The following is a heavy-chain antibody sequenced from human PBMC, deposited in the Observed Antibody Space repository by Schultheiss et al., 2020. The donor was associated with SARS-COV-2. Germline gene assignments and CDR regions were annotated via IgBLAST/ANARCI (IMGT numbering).Heavy chain of an antibody. J-gene: IGHJ6*02. CDR1: GGTFSSYA. D-gene: IGHD3-10*01. Sequence: SVKVSCKASGGTFSSYAISWVRQAPGQGLEWMGGIIPIFGTANYAQKFQGRVTITADESTSTAYMELSSLRSDDTAVYYCARAAGLLWFGDPGESHYYGMDVWGQGTTVTVSS. V-gene: IGHV1-69*13. CDR3: ARAAGLLWFGDPGESHYYGMDV. CDR2: IIPIFGTA.